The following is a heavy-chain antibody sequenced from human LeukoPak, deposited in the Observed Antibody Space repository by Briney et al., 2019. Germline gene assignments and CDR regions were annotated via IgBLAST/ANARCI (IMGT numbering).Heavy chain of an antibody. Sequence: GGSLRLSCAASGFTFSSYGMHWVRQAPGKGLEWVAFIRYDGSNKYYADSVKGRFTISRDNSKNTLYLQMNSLRAEDTAVYYCAKAGGFGGFIARFDSWGQGTLVTVSS. J-gene: IGHJ4*02. V-gene: IGHV3-30*02. D-gene: IGHD3-16*02. CDR3: AKAGGFGGFIARFDS. CDR2: IRYDGSNK. CDR1: GFTFSSYG.